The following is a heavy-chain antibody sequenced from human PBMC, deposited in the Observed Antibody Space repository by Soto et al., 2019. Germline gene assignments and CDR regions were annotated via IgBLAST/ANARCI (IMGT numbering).Heavy chain of an antibody. CDR3: ARAQSGSYFISYYFDY. D-gene: IGHD1-26*01. V-gene: IGHV4-39*01. J-gene: IGHJ4*02. CDR2: IYYSGSP. Sequence: SETLSLTCTVSGGSISSSSYYWGWIRQPPGKGLEWIGSIYYSGSPYYKPSLKSRITISADTSKNQFSLKLSSVTAADTAVYYCARAQSGSYFISYYFDYWGQGTLVPVSS. CDR1: GGSISSSSYY.